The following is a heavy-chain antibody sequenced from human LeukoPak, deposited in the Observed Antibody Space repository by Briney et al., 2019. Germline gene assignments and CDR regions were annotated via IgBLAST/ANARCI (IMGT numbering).Heavy chain of an antibody. CDR1: GGSISSSSYY. D-gene: IGHD2-2*01. Sequence: SETLSLTCTVSGGSISSSSYYWGWIRQPPGKGLEWIGSIYYSGSTYYNPSLKTRVTISVDTSKNQFSLKLSSVTAADTAVYYCARRGIYCSSTSCFYYYYYMDVWGKGTTVTVSS. CDR3: ARRGIYCSSTSCFYYYYYMDV. V-gene: IGHV4-39*01. J-gene: IGHJ6*03. CDR2: IYYSGST.